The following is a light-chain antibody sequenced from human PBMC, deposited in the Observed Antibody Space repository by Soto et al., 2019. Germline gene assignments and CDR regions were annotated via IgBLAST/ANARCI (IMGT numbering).Light chain of an antibody. CDR2: DVS. CDR3: TSYTSSSTPYV. J-gene: IGLJ1*01. CDR1: SSDVGGYTY. Sequence: QSALTHPASVSGSPGQSITISCAGTSSDVGGYTYVSWYQQHPGKAPKLMIYDVSNRPSGVSNRFSGSKSGNTASLTISGLQAEDEADYYCTSYTSSSTPYVFGGGTKVT. V-gene: IGLV2-14*01.